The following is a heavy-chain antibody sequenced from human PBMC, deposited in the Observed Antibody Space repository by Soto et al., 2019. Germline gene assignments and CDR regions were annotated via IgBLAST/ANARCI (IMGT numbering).Heavy chain of an antibody. D-gene: IGHD3-16*02. CDR2: ISYDGSDK. V-gene: IGHV3-30*18. CDR1: GITFSSYA. CDR3: AKALGELSPESYDY. J-gene: IGHJ4*02. Sequence: QVQLVESGGGVVQPGRCLRVSCAASGITFSSYAMHWVRQAPGKGLEWVAVISYDGSDKYYADSVKGRFTISRDNSKNTLNLQMNSLRADDTAVYYCAKALGELSPESYDYWGQETLITVSS.